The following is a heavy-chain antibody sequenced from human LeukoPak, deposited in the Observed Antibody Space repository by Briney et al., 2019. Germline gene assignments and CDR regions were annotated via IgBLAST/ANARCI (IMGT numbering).Heavy chain of an antibody. CDR1: GGSVYTSDYY. J-gene: IGHJ4*02. V-gene: IGHV4-39*07. CDR3: ARVFDS. Sequence: SETLSLTCTVSGGSVYTSDYYWGWVRQPPGKGPEWIGDIFYTGKTNYNPSLKSRVSISIDTSKNQFSLKLTSVTAADMAVYYCARVFDSWGQGTLVTVSS. CDR2: IFYTGKT.